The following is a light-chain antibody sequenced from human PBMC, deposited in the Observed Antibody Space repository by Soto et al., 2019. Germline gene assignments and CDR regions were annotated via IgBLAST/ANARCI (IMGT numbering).Light chain of an antibody. CDR3: QQYNKWRT. V-gene: IGKV3-15*01. CDR2: GAS. CDR1: QSVSSN. J-gene: IGKJ1*01. Sequence: EIVMTQSPATLSVSPGERATLSCSASQSVSSNLAWYQQKPGQAPRLLIYGASTRATGIPARISGSGSGTEFTLTITSLQSEDFAVYYCQQYNKWRTFGQGTKVDIK.